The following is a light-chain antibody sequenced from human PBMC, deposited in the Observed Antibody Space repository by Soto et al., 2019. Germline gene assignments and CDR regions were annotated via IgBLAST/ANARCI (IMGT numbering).Light chain of an antibody. CDR2: EVS. J-gene: IGLJ2*01. CDR3: TSYTSSSTVV. Sequence: QSALTQPAPVSGSPGQSITISCTGTGSDVGGYNYVSWYQQHPGKAPKLMIYEVSNRPSGVSNRFSGAKSGNTASLTISGLQAEDEADYYCTSYTSSSTVVFGGGTKVTVL. V-gene: IGLV2-14*01. CDR1: GSDVGGYNY.